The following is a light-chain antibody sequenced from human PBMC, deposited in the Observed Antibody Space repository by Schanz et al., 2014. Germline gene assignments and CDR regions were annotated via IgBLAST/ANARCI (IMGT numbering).Light chain of an antibody. J-gene: IGLJ1*01. V-gene: IGLV2-8*01. CDR2: VVS. CDR3: SSYAGSNIA. CDR1: SSDVGGYNS. Sequence: QSALTQPPSASGSPGQSVTISCTGTSSDVGGYNSVSWYQHHPGKAPKLMIYVVSKRPSGVPDRFSGSKSGNTASLTVSGLQAEDEAHYYCSSYAGSNIAFGTGTKLTVL.